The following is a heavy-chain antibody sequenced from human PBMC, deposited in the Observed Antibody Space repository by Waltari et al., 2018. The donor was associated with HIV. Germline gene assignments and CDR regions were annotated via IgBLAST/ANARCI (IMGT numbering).Heavy chain of an antibody. CDR1: GFTFSSYS. CDR3: ARATGDFDWLLQH. D-gene: IGHD3-9*01. CDR2: ISSSSSYI. Sequence: EVQLVESGGGMVKPGGSLRLSCAASGFTFSSYSMNWVRQAPGKGLEWVSSISSSSSYIYYADSVKGRFTISRDNAKNSLYLQMNSLRAEDTAVYYCARATGDFDWLLQHWGQGTLVTVSS. J-gene: IGHJ4*02. V-gene: IGHV3-21*01.